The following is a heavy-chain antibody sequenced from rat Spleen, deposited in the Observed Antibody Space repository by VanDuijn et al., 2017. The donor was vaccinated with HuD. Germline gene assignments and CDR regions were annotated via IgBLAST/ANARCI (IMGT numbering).Heavy chain of an antibody. D-gene: IGHD1-1*01. J-gene: IGHJ3*01. V-gene: IGHV5-29*01. CDR3: TTVLQGHGFAY. CDR1: GFTFSNYG. CDR2: ISDDGSSA. Sequence: EVQLVESDGGLVQPGRSLKLSCAASGFTFSNYGMAWVRQAPTKGLEWVATISDDGSSAYYRDSVKGRFTLSRDNTKSTLYLQMDSLRSEDTATYYCTTVLQGHGFAYWGQGTLVTVSS.